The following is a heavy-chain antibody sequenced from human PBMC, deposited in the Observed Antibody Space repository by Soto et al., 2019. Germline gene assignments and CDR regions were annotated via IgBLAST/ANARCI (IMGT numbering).Heavy chain of an antibody. Sequence: ASVKVSCKASGYTFTSYGISWVRQAPGQGLEWMGWISAYNGNTNYAQKLQGRVTMTTDTSTSTAYMELRSLRSDDTAVYYCARESHPRYCSSTSCYTEYSSSSNWFDPWGQGTLVTVSS. CDR2: ISAYNGNT. CDR1: GYTFTSYG. D-gene: IGHD2-2*02. J-gene: IGHJ5*02. CDR3: ARESHPRYCSSTSCYTEYSSSSNWFDP. V-gene: IGHV1-18*04.